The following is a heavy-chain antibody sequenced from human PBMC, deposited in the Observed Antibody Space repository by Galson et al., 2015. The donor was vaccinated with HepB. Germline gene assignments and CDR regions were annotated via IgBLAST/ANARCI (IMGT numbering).Heavy chain of an antibody. CDR2: IDPNNGVT. CDR3: ARGYSYASDY. J-gene: IGHJ4*01. D-gene: IGHD3-16*01. Sequence: SVKVSCKASGYSFTANYMHWVRQAPGQGLEWMGRIDPNNGVTTYAQKFQGRVTMTRDTSIRTAYMELSRLTSDDMAMYYCARGYSYASDYWGQGTLVTVSS. V-gene: IGHV1-2*06. CDR1: GYSFTANY.